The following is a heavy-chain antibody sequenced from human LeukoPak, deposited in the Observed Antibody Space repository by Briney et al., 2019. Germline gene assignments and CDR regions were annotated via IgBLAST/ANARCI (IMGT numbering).Heavy chain of an antibody. V-gene: IGHV1-69*13. Sequence: ASVKVSCKASGGTFSSYAISWVRQVPGQGLEWMGGIIPIFGTANYAQKFQGRVTITADESTSTAYMELSSLRSEDTAVYYCASGAGSGRLYYYYYMDVWGKGTTVTVSS. J-gene: IGHJ6*03. CDR2: IIPIFGTA. CDR3: ASGAGSGRLYYYYYMDV. CDR1: GGTFSSYA. D-gene: IGHD1-26*01.